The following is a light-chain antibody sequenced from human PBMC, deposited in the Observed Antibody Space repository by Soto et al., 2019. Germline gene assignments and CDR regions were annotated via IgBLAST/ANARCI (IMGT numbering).Light chain of an antibody. J-gene: IGLJ1*01. V-gene: IGLV3-21*04. Sequence: SYELTQPPSVSVAPGKTATISCGGNNFGSKSVHWYQQKPGLAPVLVIYSDTDRPSGIPERFSGSDSGNTATLTISRVEAGDEADYYCQVWDATSDHPGVFGTGTKVTVL. CDR3: QVWDATSDHPGV. CDR1: NFGSKS. CDR2: SDT.